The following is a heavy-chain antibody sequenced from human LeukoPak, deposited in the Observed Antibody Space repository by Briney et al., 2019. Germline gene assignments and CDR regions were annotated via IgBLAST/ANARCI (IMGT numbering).Heavy chain of an antibody. D-gene: IGHD3-9*01. V-gene: IGHV3-48*03. J-gene: IGHJ4*02. CDR1: GFTFSSYE. CDR3: ARSQYFDWLPFDY. Sequence: GGSLRLSCAASGFTFSSYEMNWVRQAPGKGLEWVSYISSSGSTICYADSVKGRFTISRDNAKNSLYLQMNSLRAEDTAVYYCARSQYFDWLPFDYWGQGTLVTVSS. CDR2: ISSSGSTI.